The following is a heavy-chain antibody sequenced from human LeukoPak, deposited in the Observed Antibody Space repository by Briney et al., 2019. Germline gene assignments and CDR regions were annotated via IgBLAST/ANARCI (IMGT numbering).Heavy chain of an antibody. D-gene: IGHD2-15*01. CDR1: GFTFDDYA. J-gene: IGHJ6*02. Sequence: GGSLRLSCAASGFTFDDYAMHWVRQAPGKGLEWVSGISWNSGSIGYADSVKGRFTISRDNAKNSLYLQMNSLRAEDTALYYCVRYCSGGSCYSSSNLYYYYGMDVWGQGTTVTVSS. CDR2: ISWNSGSI. V-gene: IGHV3-9*01. CDR3: VRYCSGGSCYSSSNLYYYYGMDV.